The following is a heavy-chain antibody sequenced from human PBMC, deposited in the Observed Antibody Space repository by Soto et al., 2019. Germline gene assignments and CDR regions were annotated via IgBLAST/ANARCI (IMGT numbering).Heavy chain of an antibody. V-gene: IGHV1-69*01. CDR1: GGTFGSYA. CDR2: IIPVSGAA. CDR3: ATALGCRSTSCTLDY. D-gene: IGHD2-2*01. Sequence: QVQLVQSGAEVKKPGSSVKVSCKASGGTFGSYAFSWVRQAPGQGLEWMGGIIPVSGAAHYAQKFQGRVTITADESTSTAYMALSSLSSQDTAVYYCATALGCRSTSCTLDYWGQGTRVTVSS. J-gene: IGHJ4*02.